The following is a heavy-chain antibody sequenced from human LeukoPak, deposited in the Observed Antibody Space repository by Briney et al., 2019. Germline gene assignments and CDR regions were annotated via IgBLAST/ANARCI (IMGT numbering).Heavy chain of an antibody. V-gene: IGHV3-23*01. J-gene: IGHJ4*02. CDR2: ISGSGDTT. CDR3: GRTGQVDY. CDR1: GFTFSSYA. Sequence: GGSLRLSCAASGFTFSSYAMSWVRQAPGKGLEWVSGISGSGDTTYYADSVKGRFTISRDNSKNTLYLQMNSLRAEDTAVYYCGRTGQVDYWGQGTLVTVSS. D-gene: IGHD4-17*01.